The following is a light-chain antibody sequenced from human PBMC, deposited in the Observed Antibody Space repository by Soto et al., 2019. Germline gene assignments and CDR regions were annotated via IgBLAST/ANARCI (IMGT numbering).Light chain of an antibody. Sequence: EIVMTQSPATLSVSPGERATLSCRASQSVSGNLAWYQQKHGQAPRLLIYGASTRATGIPGRFSGSGSGTEFTLTISSLQSEDFAVYYCQQYNNWPPITFGPGTKVDIK. V-gene: IGKV3-15*01. CDR3: QQYNNWPPIT. CDR1: QSVSGN. CDR2: GAS. J-gene: IGKJ3*01.